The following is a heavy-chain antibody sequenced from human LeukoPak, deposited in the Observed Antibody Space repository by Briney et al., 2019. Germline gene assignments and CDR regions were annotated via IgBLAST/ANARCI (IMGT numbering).Heavy chain of an antibody. CDR1: GYTFTSYG. CDR3: ASPYCSGGTCYAHDAFDI. CDR2: ISAYNGNT. D-gene: IGHD2-15*01. Sequence: ASVKVSRKASGYTFTSYGISWVRQAPGQGLEWMGWISAYNGNTNYAQKLQGRVTMTTDTSTSTAYMELRSLRSDDTAVYYCASPYCSGGTCYAHDAFDIWGQGTMVTVSS. J-gene: IGHJ3*02. V-gene: IGHV1-18*01.